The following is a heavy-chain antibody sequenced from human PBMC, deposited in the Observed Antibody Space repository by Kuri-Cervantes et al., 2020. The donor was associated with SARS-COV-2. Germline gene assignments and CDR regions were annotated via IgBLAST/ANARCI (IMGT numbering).Heavy chain of an antibody. D-gene: IGHD2-8*02. CDR1: GDSISDSNNW. CDR3: ARVRYCTATNCMPSCDY. Sequence: SETLSLTCAVSGDSISDSNNWWSWVRRPPGKGLEWIGEIYHSGSTNYSPSFKSRVTMSIDTSKNHFSLKLNSVTAADTAVYYCARVRYCTATNCMPSCDYWGQGTLVTVSS. V-gene: IGHV4-4*02. J-gene: IGHJ4*02. CDR2: IYHSGST.